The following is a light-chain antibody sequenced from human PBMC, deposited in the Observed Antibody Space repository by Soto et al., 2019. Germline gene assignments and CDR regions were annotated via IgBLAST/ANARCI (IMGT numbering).Light chain of an antibody. V-gene: IGLV4-60*02. CDR1: SGHSSYI. CDR2: VEGSGSY. CDR3: ETWDSNIWV. Sequence: QPVLTQSSSASASLGSSVKLTCTLSSGHSSYIIAWHQQQPGKAPRYLMKVEGSGSYNKGSGVPDRFSGSSSGADRYLTISNLQFEDEADYFCETWDSNIWVFGGGTKVTVL. J-gene: IGLJ3*02.